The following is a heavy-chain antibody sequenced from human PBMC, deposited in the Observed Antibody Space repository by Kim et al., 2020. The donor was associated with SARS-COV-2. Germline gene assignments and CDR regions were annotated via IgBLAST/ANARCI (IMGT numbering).Heavy chain of an antibody. J-gene: IGHJ6*01. Sequence: SETLSLTCTVSGGSISSGSYYWSWIRQPAGKGLEWIGRIYTSGSTNYNPSLKSRVTISVDTSKNQFSLKLSSVTAADTAVYYCARGVLWTYYYYGMDVWG. D-gene: IGHD3-16*01. CDR1: GGSISSGSYY. V-gene: IGHV4-61*02. CDR2: IYTSGST. CDR3: ARGVLWTYYYYGMDV.